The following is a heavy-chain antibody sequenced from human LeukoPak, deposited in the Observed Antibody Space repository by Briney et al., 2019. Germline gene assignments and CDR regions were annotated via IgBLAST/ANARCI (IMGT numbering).Heavy chain of an antibody. J-gene: IGHJ4*02. CDR2: IYTSGST. CDR1: GGSISSYY. CDR3: ASGLRYFDLYY. Sequence: SETLSLTCTVSGGSISSYYWSWIRQPAGKGLEWIGRIYTSGSTNYNPSPKSRVTISVDTSKNQFSLKLSSVTAADTAVYYCASGLRYFDLYYWGQGTLVTVSS. V-gene: IGHV4-4*07. D-gene: IGHD3-9*01.